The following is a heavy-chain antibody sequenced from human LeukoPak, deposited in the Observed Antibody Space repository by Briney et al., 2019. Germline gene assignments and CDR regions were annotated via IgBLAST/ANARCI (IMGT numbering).Heavy chain of an antibody. CDR3: ARRGDYGAFDI. J-gene: IGHJ3*02. Sequence: SETLSLTCTVSGGSISSYYWSWIRQPPGKGLEWIGYIYYSGSTNYNPSLKSRVTISVDTSKNQFSLKLSSVTAADTAVYYCARRGDYGAFDIWGQGTMVTVSS. CDR2: IYYSGST. D-gene: IGHD4-17*01. V-gene: IGHV4-59*01. CDR1: GGSISSYY.